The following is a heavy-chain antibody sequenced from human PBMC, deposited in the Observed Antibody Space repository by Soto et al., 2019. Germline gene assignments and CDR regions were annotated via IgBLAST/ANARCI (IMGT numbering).Heavy chain of an antibody. V-gene: IGHV6-1*01. Sequence: SQTLSLTCAISGDSVSSNSAAWNWIRQSPSRGLEWLGRTYYRSKWYNDYAVSVKSRITINPDTSKNQFSLQLNSVTPEDTAVYYCARCLGYCSSTSCHPNPPRVLSAGYYYYGMDVWGQGTTVTVSS. D-gene: IGHD2-2*01. J-gene: IGHJ6*02. CDR1: GDSVSSNSAA. CDR2: TYYRSKWYN. CDR3: ARCLGYCSSTSCHPNPPRVLSAGYYYYGMDV.